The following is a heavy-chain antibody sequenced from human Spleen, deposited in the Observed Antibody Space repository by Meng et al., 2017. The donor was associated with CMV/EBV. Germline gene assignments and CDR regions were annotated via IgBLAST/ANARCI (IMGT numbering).Heavy chain of an antibody. CDR3: ARDEYGYGMDV. CDR1: GYSFTYYY. J-gene: IGHJ6*02. Sequence: ASVKVSCKASGYSFTYYYIHWVRQAPGQGLEWMGWISAYNGNTNYAQKLQGRVTMTTDTSTSTAYMELRSLRSDDTAVYYCARDEYGYGMDVWGQGTTVTVSS. V-gene: IGHV1-18*04. D-gene: IGHD4/OR15-4a*01. CDR2: ISAYNGNT.